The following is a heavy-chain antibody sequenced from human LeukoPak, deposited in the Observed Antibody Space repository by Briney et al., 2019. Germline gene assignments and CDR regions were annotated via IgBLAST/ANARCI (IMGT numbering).Heavy chain of an antibody. CDR2: IKSKTDGGTA. CDR3: ITWRWFDP. J-gene: IGHJ5*02. V-gene: IGHV3-15*01. Sequence: PGGSLRLSCAASGFTFPNTWMSWVRHAPGKGLEWVGRIKSKTDGGTADYAAPGKGRFTISRDDSKNTMYLQMSSLKTEDTAVYYCITWRWFDPWGQGTLVTVSS. CDR1: GFTFPNTW.